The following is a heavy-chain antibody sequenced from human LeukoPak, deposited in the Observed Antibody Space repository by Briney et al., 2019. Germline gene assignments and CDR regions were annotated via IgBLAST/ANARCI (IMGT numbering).Heavy chain of an antibody. Sequence: GGSLRLSCAASGFTFDDYAMHWVRQAPGKGLEWVSGISWNSGSIGYAESAKGRFTISRDNAENSLYLEMNRLRPEDTAFYHCAKDARVRDGYIDAWGQGILVTVSS. D-gene: IGHD5-24*01. V-gene: IGHV3-9*01. J-gene: IGHJ5*02. CDR2: ISWNSGSI. CDR3: AKDARVRDGYIDA. CDR1: GFTFDDYA.